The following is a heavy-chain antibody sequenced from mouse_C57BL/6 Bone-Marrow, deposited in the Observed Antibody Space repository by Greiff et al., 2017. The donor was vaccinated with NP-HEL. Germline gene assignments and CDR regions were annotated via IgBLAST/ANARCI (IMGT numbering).Heavy chain of an antibody. D-gene: IGHD1-1*01. CDR3: ARGRPLIVYSD. CDR1: GYTFTSYG. J-gene: IGHJ2*01. CDR2: IYPRSGNT. Sequence: QVHVKQSGAELARPGASVKLSCKASGYTFTSYGISWVKQRTGQGLEWIGEIYPRSGNTYYNEKFKGKATLTADKSSSTAYMELRSLTSEDSAVYFCARGRPLIVYSDWGQGTTLTVSS. V-gene: IGHV1-81*01.